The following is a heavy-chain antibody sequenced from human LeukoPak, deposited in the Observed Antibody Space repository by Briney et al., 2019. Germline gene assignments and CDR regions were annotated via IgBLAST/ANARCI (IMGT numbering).Heavy chain of an antibody. V-gene: IGHV3-21*01. CDR1: GFTFSIYW. CDR3: VRGVTYDISGYYTYYFDY. Sequence: PGGSLRLSCAASGFTFSIYWMTWVRQAPGKGLEWVASISASSTDIFYSESFKGRFTISRDNARNSLYLQMNSLRAEDTALYYCVRGVTYDISGYYTYYFDYWGQGTLVTVSS. J-gene: IGHJ4*02. D-gene: IGHD3-22*01. CDR2: ISASSTDI.